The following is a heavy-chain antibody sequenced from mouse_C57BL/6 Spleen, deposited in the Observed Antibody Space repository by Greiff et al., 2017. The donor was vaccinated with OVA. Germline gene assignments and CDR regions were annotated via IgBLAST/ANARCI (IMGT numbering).Heavy chain of an antibody. D-gene: IGHD2-1*01. CDR2: IHPNSGST. J-gene: IGHJ2*01. V-gene: IGHV1-64*01. Sequence: QVHVKQPGAELVKPGASVKLSCKASGYTFTSYWMHWVKQRPGQGLEWIGMIHPNSGSTNYNEKFKSKATLTVDKSSSTAYMQLSSLTSEDAAVYYCAREGNLLYFDYWGQGTTLTVSS. CDR3: AREGNLLYFDY. CDR1: GYTFTSYW.